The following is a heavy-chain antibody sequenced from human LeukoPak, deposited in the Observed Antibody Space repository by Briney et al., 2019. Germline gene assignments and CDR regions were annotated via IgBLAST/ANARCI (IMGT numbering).Heavy chain of an antibody. CDR3: ARDRTTVTTGYFGMDV. D-gene: IGHD4-17*01. CDR2: MNPNTGVT. CDR1: GYTVTGDY. J-gene: IGHJ6*02. Sequence: SVKVSYNATGYTVTGDYMNWVRQATQQGLELIRWMNPNTGVTNNANQFHSRVTLTRDTSIITDYMQLTRLRSDDTAMYYCARDRTTVTTGYFGMDVWGQGNTVTVSS. V-gene: IGHV1-2*02.